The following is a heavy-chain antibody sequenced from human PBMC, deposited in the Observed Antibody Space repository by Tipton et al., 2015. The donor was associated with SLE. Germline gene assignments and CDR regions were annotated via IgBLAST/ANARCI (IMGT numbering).Heavy chain of an antibody. CDR1: GFNFGAYW. Sequence: SLRLSCVASGFNFGAYWRHWVRLAPGKGLVWISRTNQDGAIRSYEDSVKGRFIISRDNSKSTLYLQMNNVRVEDTALYYCTRGIDPGSSRISDYWGQGTLVTVSS. D-gene: IGHD2-15*01. J-gene: IGHJ4*02. V-gene: IGHV3-74*01. CDR3: TRGIDPGSSRISDY. CDR2: TNQDGAIR.